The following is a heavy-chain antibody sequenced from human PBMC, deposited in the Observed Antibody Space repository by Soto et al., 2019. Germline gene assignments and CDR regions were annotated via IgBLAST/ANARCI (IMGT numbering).Heavy chain of an antibody. Sequence: PSETLSLTCTVSGGATSSGDYYWSWIRQSPGKGLEWMGYSHNSGTTYYNPSLKSRVSISVDTSKNQFSLKLSSVTAADTAVYYCAREHIVVVPAAMEGGFYYYGMDVWGQGTTVTVSS. J-gene: IGHJ6*02. CDR1: GGATSSGDYY. CDR2: SHNSGTT. D-gene: IGHD2-2*01. CDR3: AREHIVVVPAAMEGGFYYYGMDV. V-gene: IGHV4-30-4*01.